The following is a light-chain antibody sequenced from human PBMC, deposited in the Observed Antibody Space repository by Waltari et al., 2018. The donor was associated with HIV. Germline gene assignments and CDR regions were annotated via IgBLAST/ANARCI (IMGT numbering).Light chain of an antibody. CDR2: AAS. J-gene: IGKJ3*01. V-gene: IGKV1-39*01. Sequence: DIQMTQSPSSLSPSVGDRVTITCRASQSISSYLNWYQQKPGKAPKLLIYAASSLQSGVPSRFSGSGSVTDFTLTISSLQPEDFATYYCQQSYSTPFTFGPGTKVDIK. CDR3: QQSYSTPFT. CDR1: QSISSY.